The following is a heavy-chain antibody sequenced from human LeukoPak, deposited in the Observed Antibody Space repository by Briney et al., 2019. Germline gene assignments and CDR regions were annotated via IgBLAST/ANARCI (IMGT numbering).Heavy chain of an antibody. CDR3: AGPDDSSGYYDYYYYMDV. D-gene: IGHD3-22*01. CDR2: IYYSGST. V-gene: IGHV4-61*08. Sequence: SETLSLTCAVSGGSISSGGYSWSWIRQPPGKGLEWIGYIYYSGSTNYNPSLKSRVTISVDTSKNQFSLKLSSVTAADTAVYYCAGPDDSSGYYDYYYYMDVWGKGTTVTVSS. CDR1: GGSISSGGYS. J-gene: IGHJ6*03.